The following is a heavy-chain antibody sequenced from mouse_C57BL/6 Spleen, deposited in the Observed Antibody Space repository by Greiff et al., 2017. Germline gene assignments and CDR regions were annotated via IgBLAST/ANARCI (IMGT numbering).Heavy chain of an antibody. J-gene: IGHJ2*01. D-gene: IGHD3-2*02. Sequence: EVKLMESGGGLVKPGGSLKLSCAASGFTFSDYGMHWVRQAPEKGLEWVAYISSGNSTIYYADTVKGRFTISRDNAKNTLFLQMTSLRSEDTAMYYCARVGSSGCFDYWGQGTTLTVSS. CDR3: ARVGSSGCFDY. CDR1: GFTFSDYG. V-gene: IGHV5-17*01. CDR2: ISSGNSTI.